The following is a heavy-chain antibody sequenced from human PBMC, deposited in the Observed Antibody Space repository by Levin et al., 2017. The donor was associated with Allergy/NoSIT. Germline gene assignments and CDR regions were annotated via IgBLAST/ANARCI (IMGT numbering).Heavy chain of an antibody. Sequence: SCAASGFTFSAYSINWVRQAPGKGLEWVSYISASSATISYADSVKGRFTISRDNAKKSLYLQMNSLRHEDTAVYYCARSVYDFWSGSYSFRGVIDYWGQGSLVTVSS. V-gene: IGHV3-48*02. CDR2: ISASSATI. CDR1: GFTFSAYS. J-gene: IGHJ4*02. CDR3: ARSVYDFWSGSYSFRGVIDY. D-gene: IGHD3-3*01.